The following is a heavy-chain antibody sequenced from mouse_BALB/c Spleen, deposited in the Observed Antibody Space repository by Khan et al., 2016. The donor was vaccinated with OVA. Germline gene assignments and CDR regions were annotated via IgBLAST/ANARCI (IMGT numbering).Heavy chain of an antibody. CDR1: GISITTGNYR. CDR2: IYYSGTI. Sequence: EVQLVESGPGLVKPSQTVSLTCTVTGISITTGNYRWGWIRQFPGNNLEWIGYIYYSGTITYNPSLTNRTTITRDTSKNQFFLKMNSLAAEDTATYYCARDKGYGYDWYFDVWGAGTTVTVSS. J-gene: IGHJ1*01. V-gene: IGHV3-5*02. CDR3: ARDKGYGYDWYFDV. D-gene: IGHD1-2*01.